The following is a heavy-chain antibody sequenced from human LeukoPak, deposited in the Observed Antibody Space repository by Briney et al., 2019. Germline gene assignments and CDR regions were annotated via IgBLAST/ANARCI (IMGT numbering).Heavy chain of an antibody. CDR3: ARDPYYDILTGFSNWFDP. Sequence: GSLRLSCAAFGFTFSSYGMHWVRQAPGKGLEWVAVISFDGTNKYYTDSVKGRFTISRDNPKNTLYLQMNSLRAEDTAVYYCARDPYYDILTGFSNWFDPWGQGTLVTVSS. V-gene: IGHV3-30*03. CDR2: ISFDGTNK. J-gene: IGHJ5*02. CDR1: GFTFSSYG. D-gene: IGHD3-9*01.